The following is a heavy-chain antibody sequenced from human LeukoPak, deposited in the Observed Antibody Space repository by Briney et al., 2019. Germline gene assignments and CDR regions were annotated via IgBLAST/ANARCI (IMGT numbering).Heavy chain of an antibody. CDR2: ISSSGSTI. D-gene: IGHD6-13*01. Sequence: GGSLRLSCAASGFTFSDYYMSWMRQAPGKGLEWVSYISSSGSTIYYADSVKGGFTISRDNAKNSLYLQMNSLRAEDTAVYYCARESFEGSSCLDYWGQGTLVTVSS. CDR1: GFTFSDYY. V-gene: IGHV3-11*04. CDR3: ARESFEGSSCLDY. J-gene: IGHJ4*02.